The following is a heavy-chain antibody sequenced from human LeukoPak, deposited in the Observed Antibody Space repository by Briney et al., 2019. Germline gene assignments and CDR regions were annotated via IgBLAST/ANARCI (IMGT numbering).Heavy chain of an antibody. Sequence: SETLSLTCAVYGGSFSGYYWSWIRQPPGKGLEWIGEINHSGSTNYNPSLKSRVTISVDTSKNQFSLKLSSVTAADTAVYYCARGGRYCSSTSCYTLGYSYGLTPPFDYWGQGTLVTVSS. V-gene: IGHV4-34*01. CDR2: INHSGST. D-gene: IGHD2-2*02. CDR3: ARGGRYCSSTSCYTLGYSYGLTPPFDY. J-gene: IGHJ4*02. CDR1: GGSFSGYY.